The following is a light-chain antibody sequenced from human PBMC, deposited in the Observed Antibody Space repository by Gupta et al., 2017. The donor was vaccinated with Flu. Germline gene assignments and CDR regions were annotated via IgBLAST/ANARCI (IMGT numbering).Light chain of an antibody. CDR3: QQYYSTPPT. CDR1: QTVLYSSNNKNY. Sequence: SRGERATISCKSSQTVLYSSNNKNYLAWYQQKPGQPPKLLIYWASTRESGVPDRFSGSGSGTDFTLTISSLQAEDVAVYYCQQYYSTPPTFGQGTKLEIK. V-gene: IGKV4-1*01. CDR2: WAS. J-gene: IGKJ2*01.